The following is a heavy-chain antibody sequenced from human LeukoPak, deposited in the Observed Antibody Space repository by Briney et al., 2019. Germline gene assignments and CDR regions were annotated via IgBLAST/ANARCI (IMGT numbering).Heavy chain of an antibody. CDR3: ARDAPRGFDY. CDR1: GGSISSSTHY. Sequence: SETLSLTCTVSGGSISSSTHYWGWIRQPPGKGLEWIGSMYYSGSTYYNPSLKSRVIISLDTSKNQFSLNLSSVTAADTAVYYCARDAPRGFDYWGQGTLVTVSS. CDR2: MYYSGST. V-gene: IGHV4-39*02. J-gene: IGHJ4*02.